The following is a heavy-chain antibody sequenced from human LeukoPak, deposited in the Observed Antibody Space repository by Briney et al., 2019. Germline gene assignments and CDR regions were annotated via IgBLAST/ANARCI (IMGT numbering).Heavy chain of an antibody. CDR1: GFTFSTSA. CDR3: ARDQLWFGELSTFDP. Sequence: GGSLRLSCAASGFTFSTSAMNWVRQAPGKGLEWVSVIYSGGSTYYADFVKGRFTMSRDNSKNTLYLQMNSLRAEDTAVYYCARDQLWFGELSTFDPWGQGTLVTVSS. D-gene: IGHD3-10*01. CDR2: IYSGGST. V-gene: IGHV3-53*01. J-gene: IGHJ5*02.